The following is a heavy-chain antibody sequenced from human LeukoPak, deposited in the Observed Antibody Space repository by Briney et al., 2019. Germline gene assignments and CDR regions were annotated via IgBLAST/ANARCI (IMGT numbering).Heavy chain of an antibody. CDR1: GVSISNYY. V-gene: IGHV4-4*07. CDR2: ISASGNT. J-gene: IGHJ4*02. Sequence: SETLALTCTVSGVSISNYYWSWIRQPAGKGLEWIGRISASGNTNYNPSLNSRVTMPVDTSMNLFALKLSSVTAADTAVYYCARVLDWGVYFEYWGQGTLVSVSS. CDR3: ARVLDWGVYFEY. D-gene: IGHD7-27*01.